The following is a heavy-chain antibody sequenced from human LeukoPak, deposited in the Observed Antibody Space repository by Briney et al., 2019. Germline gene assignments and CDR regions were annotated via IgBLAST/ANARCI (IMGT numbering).Heavy chain of an antibody. CDR3: ARGATVASYFDY. V-gene: IGHV3-53*01. Sequence: PGGSLKLSCAASGFTVSSNYMNGVRQAPGKGLEGVSVIYIGGATYHAGSVKGRFTISRDNSKTTLFLPMNSLRAEDTAMYYCARGATVASYFDYWGQGTLVTVSS. D-gene: IGHD4-23*01. CDR2: IYIGGAT. J-gene: IGHJ4*02. CDR1: GFTVSSNY.